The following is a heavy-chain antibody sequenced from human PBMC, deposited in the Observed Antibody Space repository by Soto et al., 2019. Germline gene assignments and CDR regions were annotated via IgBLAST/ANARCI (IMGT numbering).Heavy chain of an antibody. CDR3: ARGSWVYDFWSGYYNGWFDP. CDR2: MNPNSGNT. CDR1: GYTFTSYD. J-gene: IGHJ5*02. Sequence: ASVKVSCKASGYTFTSYDINWVRQATGQGLEWMGWMNPNSGNTGYAQKFQGRVTMTRNTSISTAYMELSSLRSEDTAVYYCARGSWVYDFWSGYYNGWFDPWGQGTLVTVSS. D-gene: IGHD3-3*01. V-gene: IGHV1-8*01.